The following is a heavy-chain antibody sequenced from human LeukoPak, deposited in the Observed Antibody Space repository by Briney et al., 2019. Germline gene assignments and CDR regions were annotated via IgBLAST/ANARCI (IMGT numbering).Heavy chain of an antibody. CDR2: INHSGST. CDR1: GGSFSGYY. CDR3: ARGYCSSTGCYSPNYFDY. V-gene: IGHV4-34*01. D-gene: IGHD2-2*02. Sequence: SETLSLTCAVYGGSFSGYYWSWIRQPPGKGLEWIGEINHSGSTNYNPSLKSRVTISVDTSKNQFSLKLSSVTAADTAVYYCARGYCSSTGCYSPNYFDYWGQGTLVTVSS. J-gene: IGHJ4*02.